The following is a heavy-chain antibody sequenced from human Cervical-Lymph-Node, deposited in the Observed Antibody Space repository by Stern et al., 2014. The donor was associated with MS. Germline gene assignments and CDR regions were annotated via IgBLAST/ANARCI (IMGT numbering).Heavy chain of an antibody. J-gene: IGHJ6*02. CDR3: ATAPYHLLFPGLDV. V-gene: IGHV4-61*01. CDR2: LHYCGTS. D-gene: IGHD3-9*01. CDR1: GDTVTSGHYY. Sequence: VQLVESGPGLVKPSETLSPSCSVSGDTVTSGHYYWTWIRQAPGKGLEWIGTLHYCGTSNSNPSLKRLFSMSVDMSTNRVSLKLKSVTAADTAVYYCATAPYHLLFPGLDVLGQGTAVIVSS.